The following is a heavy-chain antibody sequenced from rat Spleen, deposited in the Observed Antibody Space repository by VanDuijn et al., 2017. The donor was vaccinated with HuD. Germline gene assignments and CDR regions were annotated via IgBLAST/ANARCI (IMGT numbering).Heavy chain of an antibody. CDR1: GFSLNNYG. Sequence: VQLKESGPGLVQPSQTLSLTCTVSGFSLNNYGVIWVRQPPGKGLEWVATISAGGDNTYYRDSVKGRFTISRDNAKTTLYLQMTRLRSKDTATYYCAKGGIYFYRGYIYDYFGYWGQGVMVTVSS. CDR3: AKGGIYFYRGYIYDYFGY. V-gene: IGHV5-19*01. CDR2: ISAGGDNT. J-gene: IGHJ2*01. D-gene: IGHD1-2*01.